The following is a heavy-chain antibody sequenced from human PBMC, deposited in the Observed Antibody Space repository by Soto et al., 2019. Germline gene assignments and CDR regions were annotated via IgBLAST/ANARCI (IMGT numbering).Heavy chain of an antibody. CDR3: ARWGRGGVKPRYFDL. V-gene: IGHV1-3*01. Sequence: QVQLVQSGAEVKKPGASVKVSCKASGYTFTSYAMHWVRQAPGQRLEWMGWINAGNGNTKYSQKFQGRVTITRDTSASTAYMELSSLRSEDTAVYYCARWGRGGVKPRYFDLWGRGTLVTVSS. CDR1: GYTFTSYA. D-gene: IGHD3-16*01. CDR2: INAGNGNT. J-gene: IGHJ2*01.